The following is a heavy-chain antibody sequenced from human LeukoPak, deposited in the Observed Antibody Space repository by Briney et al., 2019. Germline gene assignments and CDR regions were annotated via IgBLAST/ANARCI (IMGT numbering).Heavy chain of an antibody. CDR2: ISGSGGST. J-gene: IGHJ1*01. V-gene: IGHV3-23*01. Sequence: GGSLRLSCAASGFTFSSYAMSWVRQAPGKGLEWVSAISGSGGSTYYADSVKGRFTISRDNSKNTLYLQMNSLRAEDTAVYYXAKDNLPIRYCSGGSCYFPAEYFQHWGQGTLVTVSS. CDR1: GFTFSSYA. D-gene: IGHD2-15*01. CDR3: AKDNLPIRYCSGGSCYFPAEYFQH.